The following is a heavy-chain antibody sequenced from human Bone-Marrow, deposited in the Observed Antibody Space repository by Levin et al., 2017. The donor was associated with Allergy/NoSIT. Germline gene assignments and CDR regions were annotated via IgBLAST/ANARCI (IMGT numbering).Heavy chain of an antibody. D-gene: IGHD3-10*01. CDR2: IRSEGDGGTT. J-gene: IGHJ6*03. Sequence: GESLKISCTSSGFIFDDYGVSWFRQAPGQGLEWVGFIRSEGDGGTTEYAASVKGRFTISRDESKSMAYLHMNSLETEDTGVYYCTGCADGFHYGSGSYDSYYYYYYMDVWGKGTTVTVSS. CDR3: TGCADGFHYGSGSYDSYYYYYYMDV. V-gene: IGHV3-49*03. CDR1: GFIFDDYG.